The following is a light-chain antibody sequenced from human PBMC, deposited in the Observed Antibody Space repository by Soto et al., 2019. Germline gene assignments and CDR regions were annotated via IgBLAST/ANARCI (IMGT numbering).Light chain of an antibody. CDR3: QAWDSSTVV. CDR1: KLGDKY. Sequence: SYELTQPPSVSVSPGQTASITCSGAKLGDKYACWYQQKPGQSPVLVIYQDSKRPSGIPERFSGSNSGNTATLTISGTQAMDEADYYCQAWDSSTVVFGGGPKVTVL. V-gene: IGLV3-1*01. J-gene: IGLJ2*01. CDR2: QDS.